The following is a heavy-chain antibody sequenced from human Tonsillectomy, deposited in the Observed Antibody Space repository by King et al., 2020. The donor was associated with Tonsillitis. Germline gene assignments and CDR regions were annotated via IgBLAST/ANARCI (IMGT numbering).Heavy chain of an antibody. Sequence: VQLVESGGGLVKPGGSLRLSCAASGFTFSNAWMSWVRQAPGKGLEWVGRIKSKTDGGTTDYAAPVKGRFTISRDDSKNTLYLQMNSLKTEDTAVYYCTTGLAVAGAGFDYWGQGTLVTVSS. CDR1: GFTFSNAW. CDR2: IKSKTDGGTT. V-gene: IGHV3-15*01. D-gene: IGHD6-19*01. J-gene: IGHJ4*02. CDR3: TTGLAVAGAGFDY.